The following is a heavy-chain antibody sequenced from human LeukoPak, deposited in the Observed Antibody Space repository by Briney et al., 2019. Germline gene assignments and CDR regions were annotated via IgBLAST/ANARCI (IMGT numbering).Heavy chain of an antibody. D-gene: IGHD1-26*01. J-gene: IGHJ4*02. CDR3: ARALVGATKYFDY. Sequence: GGSLRLSCAASGFTFSSYSMNWVRQAPGKGLEWVSSISSSSSYIYYADSAKGRFTISRDNAKNSLYLQMNSLRAEDTAVYYCARALVGATKYFDYWGQGTLVTVSS. CDR1: GFTFSSYS. V-gene: IGHV3-21*01. CDR2: ISSSSSYI.